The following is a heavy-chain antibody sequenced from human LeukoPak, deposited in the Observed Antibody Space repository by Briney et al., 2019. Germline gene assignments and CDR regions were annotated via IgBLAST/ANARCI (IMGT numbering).Heavy chain of an antibody. CDR3: ARERQQLDYGMDV. CDR1: GFTFSSYD. J-gene: IGHJ6*02. Sequence: GGSLRVSCAASGFTFSSYDMHWVRQATGKGLEWVSAIGTAGDTDYPGSVKGRFTISRENAKNSLYPQMNSLRAGDTAVYYCARERQQLDYGMDVWGQGTTVSVSS. D-gene: IGHD6-13*01. CDR2: IGTAGDT. V-gene: IGHV3-13*01.